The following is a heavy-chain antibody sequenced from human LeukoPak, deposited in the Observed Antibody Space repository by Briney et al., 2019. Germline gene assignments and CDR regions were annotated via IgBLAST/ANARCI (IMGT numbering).Heavy chain of an antibody. J-gene: IGHJ6*03. CDR2: MNPNSGNT. Sequence: ASVKVSCKASGYTFTAFDVSWVRQATGQGLEWMGWMNPNSGNTGYAQKFQGRVTISRNTSISTAYIELSSLRSEDTAVYYCARAVPGALHCSGTGCYTDAYYMDVWGKGTTVTVSS. CDR3: ARAVPGALHCSGTGCYTDAYYMDV. V-gene: IGHV1-8*03. D-gene: IGHD2-2*02. CDR1: GYTFTAFD.